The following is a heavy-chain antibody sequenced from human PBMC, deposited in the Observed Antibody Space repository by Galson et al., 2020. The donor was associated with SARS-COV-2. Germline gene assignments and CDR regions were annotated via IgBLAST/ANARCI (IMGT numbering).Heavy chain of an antibody. D-gene: IGHD5-18*01. J-gene: IGHJ6*02. V-gene: IGHV3-23*01. CDR3: TKKRSPTYSDGGSFFYPMDV. CDR2: ISDSAVST. Sequence: GGSLRLSCAASGFTFSNYAMSWVRQAPGKGLEWVSSISDSAVSTYFANSVKGRFTISRDDSKNTLYMQMNSLRVEDTAVYYCTKKRSPTYSDGGSFFYPMDVWGQGTTVTVSS. CDR1: GFTFSNYA.